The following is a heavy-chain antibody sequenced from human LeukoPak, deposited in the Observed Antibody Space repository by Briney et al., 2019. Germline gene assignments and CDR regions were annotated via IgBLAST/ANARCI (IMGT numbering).Heavy chain of an antibody. CDR1: GFTFSSYA. CDR2: ISGTGGST. Sequence: PGGSLRLSYAASGFTFSSYAMSWVRQAPGKGLEWVSAISGTGGSTYYADSVKGRFTISRDNAKNSLYLQMNSLRAEDTAVYYCARDTEYSSSSFILYYYGMDVWGQGTTVTVSS. V-gene: IGHV3-23*01. CDR3: ARDTEYSSSSFILYYYGMDV. D-gene: IGHD6-6*01. J-gene: IGHJ6*02.